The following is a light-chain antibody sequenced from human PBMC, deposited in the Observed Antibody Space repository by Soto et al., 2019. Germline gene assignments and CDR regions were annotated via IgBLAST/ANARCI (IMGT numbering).Light chain of an antibody. Sequence: DIQMTQSPSTLSASVGDRVTITCRASQSISRWLAWHQQKPGKAPRLLIYDASNLQRGVPSRFSGSGSGTEFTLTITSLQPEDFATYYCQQYNSYPLTFGGGTKVEIK. CDR2: DAS. CDR3: QQYNSYPLT. J-gene: IGKJ4*01. CDR1: QSISRW. V-gene: IGKV1-5*01.